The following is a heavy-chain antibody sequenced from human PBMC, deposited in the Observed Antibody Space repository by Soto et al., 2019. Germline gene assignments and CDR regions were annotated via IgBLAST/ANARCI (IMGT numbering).Heavy chain of an antibody. Sequence: ASVKVSCKASGYTFTSYGISWVRQAPGQGLEWMGWISAYNGNTNYAQKLQGRVTMTTDTSTSTAYMELRSLRAEDTAVYYCTRSPQSITGTPRGGAQNDYWGQGALVTVSS. J-gene: IGHJ4*02. CDR1: GYTFTSYG. CDR3: TRSPQSITGTPRGGAQNDY. V-gene: IGHV1-18*01. D-gene: IGHD1-7*01. CDR2: ISAYNGNT.